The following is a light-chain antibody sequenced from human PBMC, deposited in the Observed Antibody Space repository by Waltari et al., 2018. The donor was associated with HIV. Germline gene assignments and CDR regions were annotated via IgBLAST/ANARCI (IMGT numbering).Light chain of an antibody. V-gene: IGKV3-15*01. CDR1: QSVSSN. J-gene: IGKJ1*01. CDR3: QQYNDWRRVT. CDR2: GTS. Sequence: EIVMTQSPATMSVSPGERATLSCRASQSVSSNLAWYQQKPGQAPRLLIYGTSTRATGIPARFSGSGSGTEFTLTISSPQSEDFAVYYCQQYNDWRRVTFGQGTKVEIQ.